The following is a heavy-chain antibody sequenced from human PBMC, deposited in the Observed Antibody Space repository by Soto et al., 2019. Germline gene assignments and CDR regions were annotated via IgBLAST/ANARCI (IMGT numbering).Heavy chain of an antibody. D-gene: IGHD5-12*01. Sequence: QLQLQESGPGLVKPSETLSLTCIVSGGSITSSSYYWGWIRQPPGKGLEWIGSICYGESTYYNPSLKSRVTISVDTSESQFSLRLTSVTAADTAVYYCARKNRDGYNPFDYWGQGTLVTVSS. CDR3: ARKNRDGYNPFDY. V-gene: IGHV4-39*01. CDR2: ICYGEST. CDR1: GGSITSSSYY. J-gene: IGHJ4*02.